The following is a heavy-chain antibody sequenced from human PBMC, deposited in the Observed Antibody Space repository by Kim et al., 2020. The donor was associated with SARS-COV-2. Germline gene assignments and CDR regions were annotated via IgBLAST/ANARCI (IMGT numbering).Heavy chain of an antibody. Sequence: NYRTSLKSRVTISVDTSKNQFSLKLSSVTAADTAVYYCARIVPAAYYFDYWGQGTLVTVSS. J-gene: IGHJ4*02. D-gene: IGHD2-2*01. V-gene: IGHV4-34*01. CDR3: ARIVPAAYYFDY.